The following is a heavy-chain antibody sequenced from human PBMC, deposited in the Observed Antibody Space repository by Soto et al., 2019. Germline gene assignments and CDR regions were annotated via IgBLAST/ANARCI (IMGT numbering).Heavy chain of an antibody. J-gene: IGHJ6*02. CDR3: ARDGIVPAAMISGDYYYYYGMDV. V-gene: IGHV1-18*04. CDR1: GYTFTSYG. Sequence: VASVKVSCKASGYTFTSYGISWVRQAPGQGLEWMGWISAYNGNTNYAQKLQGRVTMTTDTSTSTAYMELRSLRSDDTAVYYCARDGIVPAAMISGDYYYYYGMDVWGQGTTVTVSS. CDR2: ISAYNGNT. D-gene: IGHD2-2*01.